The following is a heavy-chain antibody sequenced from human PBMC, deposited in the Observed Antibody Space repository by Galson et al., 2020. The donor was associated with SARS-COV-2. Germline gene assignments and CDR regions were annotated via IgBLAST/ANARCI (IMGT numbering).Heavy chain of an antibody. D-gene: IGHD3-3*01. CDR1: GGSISSGGYY. V-gene: IGHV4-31*03. CDR2: IYYSGST. Sequence: ETSETLSLTCTVSGGSISSGGYYWSWIRQHPGKGLEWIGYIYYSGSTYYNPALQSRVTISVDTSKNQFSLKLSSVTAADTAVYYCARIISVGIFGVVNWFDPWGQGTLVTVSS. J-gene: IGHJ5*02. CDR3: ARIISVGIFGVVNWFDP.